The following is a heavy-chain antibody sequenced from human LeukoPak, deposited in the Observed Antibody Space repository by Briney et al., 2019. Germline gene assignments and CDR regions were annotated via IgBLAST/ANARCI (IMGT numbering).Heavy chain of an antibody. CDR1: GFTFSSYA. CDR3: ARSRYSSRINWFDP. J-gene: IGHJ5*02. V-gene: IGHV3-23*01. CDR2: ISGSGGST. D-gene: IGHD6-13*01. Sequence: GGSLRLSCGASGFTFSSYAMSWVRQAPGKGLEWVSAISGSGGSTYYADSVKGRFTISRDNAKNSLYLQMNSLRAEDTAVYYCARSRYSSRINWFDPWGQGTLVTVSS.